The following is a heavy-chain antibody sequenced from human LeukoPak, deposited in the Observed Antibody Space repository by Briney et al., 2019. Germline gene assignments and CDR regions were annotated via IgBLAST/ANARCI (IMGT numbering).Heavy chain of an antibody. Sequence: PGGSLRLSCAASGFTFSNNVMSWVRQAPGKGLEWVSAISGSGGSTYYADSVKGRFTISRDNSKNTLYLQMNSLRTEDTAVYYCAKDRCSNGIGCYYYYMEVWGKGTTVTISS. V-gene: IGHV3-23*01. CDR1: GFTFSNNV. CDR2: ISGSGGST. J-gene: IGHJ6*03. CDR3: AKDRCSNGIGCYYYYMEV. D-gene: IGHD2-8*01.